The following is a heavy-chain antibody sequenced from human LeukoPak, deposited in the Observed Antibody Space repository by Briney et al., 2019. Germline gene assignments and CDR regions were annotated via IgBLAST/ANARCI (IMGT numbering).Heavy chain of an antibody. CDR3: ARRTPGYSYGRRGSWFDP. Sequence: PGGSLRLSCAASGFTASSNYMSWVRQPPGKGLEWIGEINHSGSTNYNPSLKSRVTISVDTSKNQFSLKLSSVTAADTAVYYCARRTPGYSYGRRGSWFDPWGQGTLVTVSS. CDR2: INHSGST. CDR1: GFTASSNY. D-gene: IGHD5-18*01. V-gene: IGHV4-34*01. J-gene: IGHJ5*02.